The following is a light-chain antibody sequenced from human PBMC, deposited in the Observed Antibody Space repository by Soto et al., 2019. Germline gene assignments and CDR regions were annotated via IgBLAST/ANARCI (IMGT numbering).Light chain of an antibody. CDR1: SSNIGSNT. J-gene: IGLJ2*01. CDR3: AAWDDSLNAVV. V-gene: IGLV1-44*01. Sequence: QSVLTQPPSASGTLGQRVTISCSGGSSNIGSNTVNWYQQLPGTAPNLLIYSNNQRPSGVPDRFSGSKSGTSASLAISGLQSEDEADYYCAAWDDSLNAVVFGGGTKLTVL. CDR2: SNN.